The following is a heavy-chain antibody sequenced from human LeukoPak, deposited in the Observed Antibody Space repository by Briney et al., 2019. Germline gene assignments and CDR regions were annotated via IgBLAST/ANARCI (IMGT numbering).Heavy chain of an antibody. J-gene: IGHJ4*02. CDR2: ISGSGGST. D-gene: IGHD1-26*01. CDR1: EFTFSSYF. CDR3: AKDTGWDSNYFDY. V-gene: IGHV3-23*01. Sequence: GGSLRLSCAASEFTFSSYFMNWVRQAPGKGLEWVSAISGSGGSTYYADSVKGRFTISRDNSKNTLYLQMNSLRAEDTAVYYCAKDTGWDSNYFDYWGQGTLVTVSS.